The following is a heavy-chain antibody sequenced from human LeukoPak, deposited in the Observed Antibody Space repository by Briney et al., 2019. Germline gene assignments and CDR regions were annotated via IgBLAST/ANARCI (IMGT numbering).Heavy chain of an antibody. CDR1: GYTSTGYY. CDR3: ARARIAVDGIPWFVP. D-gene: IGHD6-19*01. V-gene: IGHV1-2*02. Sequence: ASVKVSCMDPGYTSTGYYIQCVRQAPGQGLEWMGWINPNSGGTNYAQKFQGRVTMTRDTSISTAYMELSRLRSDDTAVYYCARARIAVDGIPWFVPSRRATLPAVSS. J-gene: IGHJ5*02. CDR2: INPNSGGT.